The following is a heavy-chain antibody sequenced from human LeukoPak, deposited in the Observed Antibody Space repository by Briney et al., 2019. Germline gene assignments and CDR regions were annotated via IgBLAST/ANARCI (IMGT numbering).Heavy chain of an antibody. J-gene: IGHJ3*02. CDR3: ARMARPPWEWHAFDI. CDR1: GFTVSSNY. V-gene: IGHV3-53*01. D-gene: IGHD3-3*01. Sequence: AGGSLRLSCAASGFTVSSNYMSWVRQAPGKGLEWVSVIYSGGSTCYADSVKGRFTISRDNSKNTLYLQMNSLRAEDTAVYYCARMARPPWEWHAFDIWGQGTMVTVSS. CDR2: IYSGGST.